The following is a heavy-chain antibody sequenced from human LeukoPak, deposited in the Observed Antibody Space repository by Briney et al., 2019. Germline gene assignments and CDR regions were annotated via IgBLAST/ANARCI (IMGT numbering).Heavy chain of an antibody. Sequence: GRSLRLSCAASGFSVDYNYMTWVRQAPGRGLEWVASIDDTDTHYAASVKGRFDISRDISKNTVSLHLNNVRADDTGLYFCARESGSLTKVTYYGLDIWGPGTTVAVTS. D-gene: IGHD3-3*01. CDR3: ARESGSLTKVTYYGLDI. J-gene: IGHJ6*02. V-gene: IGHV3-66*01. CDR1: GFSVDYNY. CDR2: IDDTDT.